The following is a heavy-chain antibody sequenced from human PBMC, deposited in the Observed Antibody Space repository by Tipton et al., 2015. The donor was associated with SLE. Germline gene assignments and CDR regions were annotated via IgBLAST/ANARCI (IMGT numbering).Heavy chain of an antibody. Sequence: TLSLTCTVSGGSIRSYYWTWIRQLPGKGLEWIGYIYYSGNTYYNPSLGSRLTISVDTSKDQFYLRLTSVTAADTAVYYCARATDWNLSPDVWGKGTTVTVSS. V-gene: IGHV4-31*03. D-gene: IGHD1-7*01. CDR3: ARATDWNLSPDV. CDR1: GGSIRSYY. J-gene: IGHJ6*04. CDR2: IYYSGNT.